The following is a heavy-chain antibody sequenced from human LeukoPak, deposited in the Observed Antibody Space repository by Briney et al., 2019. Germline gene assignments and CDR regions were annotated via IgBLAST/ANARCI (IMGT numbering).Heavy chain of an antibody. CDR2: IYHSGST. V-gene: IGHV4-4*02. CDR1: GFTFSSYEM. D-gene: IGHD3-16*01. CDR3: ARGYAYYYYYYMDV. Sequence: GSLRLSCAASGFTFSSYEMNWVRQAPGKGLEWIGEIYHSGSTNYNPSLKSRVTISVDKSKNQFSLKLSSVTAADTAVYYCARGYAYYYYYYMDVWGKGTTVTISS. J-gene: IGHJ6*03.